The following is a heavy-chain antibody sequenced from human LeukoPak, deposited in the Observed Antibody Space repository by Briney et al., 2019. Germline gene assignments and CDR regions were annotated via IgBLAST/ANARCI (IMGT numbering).Heavy chain of an antibody. Sequence: GGSLRLSCAASGFTFSSYAMSWVRQAPGKGLEWVSALSGSGANTYHVDSVKGRFTISRDNSKDTLYLQVNSLRAEDTAVYYCAKGVGCSGGTCYSGHGMDVWGQGTTVTVSS. D-gene: IGHD2-15*01. CDR1: GFTFSSYA. J-gene: IGHJ6*02. V-gene: IGHV3-23*01. CDR2: LSGSGANT. CDR3: AKGVGCSGGTCYSGHGMDV.